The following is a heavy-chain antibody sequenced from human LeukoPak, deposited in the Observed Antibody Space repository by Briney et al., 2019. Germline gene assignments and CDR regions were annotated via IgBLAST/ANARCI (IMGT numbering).Heavy chain of an antibody. J-gene: IGHJ6*04. V-gene: IGHV4-30-4*01. CDR3: ARDQPYGDPAADYYGMDV. CDR1: GGPISSGDYY. CDR2: IYYSGST. D-gene: IGHD4-17*01. Sequence: TSQTLSLTCTVSGGPISSGDYYWSWIRQPPGKGLEWIGYIYYSGSTYYNPSLKSRVTISVDTSKNQFSLKLSSVTAADTAVYYCARDQPYGDPAADYYGMDVWGKGTTVTVSS.